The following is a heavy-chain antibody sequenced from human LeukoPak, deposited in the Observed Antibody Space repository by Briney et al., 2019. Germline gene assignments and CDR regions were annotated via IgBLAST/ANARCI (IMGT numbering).Heavy chain of an antibody. D-gene: IGHD6-19*01. Sequence: GGSLRLSCAASGFTFSSYWMHWVRQAPGKGLVWVSRINSDGSSTSYADSVKGRFTISRDNAKNTLYLQMNSLRAEDTAVYYCALRIAVPGGFDSWGQGTLVTVSS. V-gene: IGHV3-74*01. CDR3: ALRIAVPGGFDS. CDR1: GFTFSSYW. J-gene: IGHJ4*02. CDR2: INSDGSST.